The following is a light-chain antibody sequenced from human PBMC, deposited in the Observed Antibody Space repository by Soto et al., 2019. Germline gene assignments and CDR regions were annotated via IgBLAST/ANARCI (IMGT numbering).Light chain of an antibody. CDR3: QQRSKWPLT. V-gene: IGKV3-11*01. Sequence: EIVLTQSPATLSLSPGERATLSCRASQTISSYLGWYQQKPGQAPRLLIYDASNRAAGIPARFSGSGSGTDFTLTISSLEPEDFAVYYCQQRSKWPLTFGGGTKGEMK. CDR2: DAS. CDR1: QTISSY. J-gene: IGKJ4*01.